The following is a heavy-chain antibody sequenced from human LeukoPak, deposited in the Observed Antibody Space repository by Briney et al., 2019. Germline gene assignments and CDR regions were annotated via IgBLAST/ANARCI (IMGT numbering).Heavy chain of an antibody. J-gene: IGHJ4*02. D-gene: IGHD3-16*01. CDR1: GFTFEYYA. CDR2: ISGDGSTT. CDR3: AKDTRGKSFFGECDS. Sequence: GGSLRLSCAASGFTFEYYAMHWVRQAAGRGLEWVSLISGDGSTTHYADSVKGRFTMSRDNSRNSLYLQMDSLTTVNTALYYCAKDTRGKSFFGECDSWGQGTLVTVSS. V-gene: IGHV3-43*02.